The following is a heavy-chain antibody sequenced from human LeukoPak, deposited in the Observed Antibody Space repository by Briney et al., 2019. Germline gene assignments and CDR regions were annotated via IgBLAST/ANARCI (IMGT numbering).Heavy chain of an antibody. V-gene: IGHV3-23*01. CDR1: GITLSNYG. J-gene: IGHJ4*02. CDR2: IGGSGGRT. CDR3: AKRGVVIRVVLVGFHKEAYYFDS. D-gene: IGHD3-10*01. Sequence: GGSLRLSCAVSGITLSNYGMSWVRQAPGKGLEWVAGIGGSGGRTNYADSVKGRFTISRDSPKNTLYLQMNSLRAEDTAVYFCAKRGVVIRVVLVGFHKEAYYFDSWGQGALVTVSS.